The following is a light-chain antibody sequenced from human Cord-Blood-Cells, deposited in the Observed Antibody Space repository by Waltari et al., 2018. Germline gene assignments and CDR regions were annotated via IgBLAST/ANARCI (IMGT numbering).Light chain of an antibody. J-gene: IGKJ2*01. Sequence: AIQLTQSPSSLSASVGDRVTITCRASQGIGSALAWYQQKPGKAPKLLIYDASSLESGVPSRFSGSGSGTDFTLTISSLQPEDFATYYCQQFNSYQYTFGQGTKLEIK. CDR3: QQFNSYQYT. CDR1: QGIGSA. V-gene: IGKV1-13*02. CDR2: DAS.